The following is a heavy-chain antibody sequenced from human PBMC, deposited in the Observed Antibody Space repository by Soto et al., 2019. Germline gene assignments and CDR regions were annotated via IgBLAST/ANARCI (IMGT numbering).Heavy chain of an antibody. Sequence: DVHLVESGGGLVKPGASLRLSCAASGFTFSDFGMNWVRQAPGKGLEWVSSISRAGSPIYYADSLRGRFTISRDDSKNSIYLQVSRLIPEDTGIYYCARDRHDYGDFNWFDPWGQGTLVTVSS. CDR2: ISRAGSPI. V-gene: IGHV3-21*04. CDR1: GFTFSDFG. J-gene: IGHJ5*02. CDR3: ARDRHDYGDFNWFDP. D-gene: IGHD4-17*01.